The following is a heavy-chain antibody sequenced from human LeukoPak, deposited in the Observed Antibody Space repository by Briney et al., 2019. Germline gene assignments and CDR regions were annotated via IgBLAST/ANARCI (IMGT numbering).Heavy chain of an antibody. V-gene: IGHV4-61*01. Sequence: SETLSLTCTVSGGSVSSGNYYWSWIRQPPGKGLEWIGYIYKSGSTNYNPSLKSRVTISVDTSKNQFSLKLSSITAADTAVYYCARDPSGYFNYWGQGTLATVSS. J-gene: IGHJ4*02. CDR3: ARDPSGYFNY. CDR1: GGSVSSGNYY. CDR2: IYKSGST. D-gene: IGHD3-22*01.